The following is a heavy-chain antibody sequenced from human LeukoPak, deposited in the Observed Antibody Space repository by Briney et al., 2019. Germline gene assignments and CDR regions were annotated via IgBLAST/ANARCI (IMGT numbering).Heavy chain of an antibody. D-gene: IGHD3-3*01. V-gene: IGHV3-9*01. CDR3: AKDMADFWSGYSNFDY. CDR2: ISWNSGSI. Sequence: PGGSLRLSCAASGFTFDDYAMHWVRQAPGKGLEWVSGISWNSGSIGYADSVKGRFTISRDNAKNSLYLQMNSLRAEDTALYYCAKDMADFWSGYSNFDYWGQGTLVTVSS. J-gene: IGHJ4*02. CDR1: GFTFDDYA.